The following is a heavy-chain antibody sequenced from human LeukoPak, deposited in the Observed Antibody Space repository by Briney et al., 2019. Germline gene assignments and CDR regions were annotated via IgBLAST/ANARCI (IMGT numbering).Heavy chain of an antibody. CDR2: INSDGRTT. D-gene: IGHD6-13*01. J-gene: IGHJ4*01. V-gene: IGHV3-74*01. CDR3: ARDGTAAGLYFDL. CDR1: GFTFSNNW. Sequence: GGSLRLSCAASGFTFSNNWMHWVRQAPGKGLVWVSRINSDGRTTTYADSVKGRFTISRDNAKNTLYLQMNSLRAEDTAVYYCARDGTAAGLYFDLWGQGTLVTVSS.